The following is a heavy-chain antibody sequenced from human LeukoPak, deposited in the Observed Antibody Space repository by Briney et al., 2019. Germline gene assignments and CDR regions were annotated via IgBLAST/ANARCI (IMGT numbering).Heavy chain of an antibody. Sequence: PSETLSLTCAVYGGSFSGYYWSWIRQPPGKGLEWIGEINHSGSTNYNPSLKSRVTISVDTPKNQFSLKLSSVTAADTAVYYCARAYFDWSRRYNWFDPWGQGTLVTVSS. CDR3: ARAYFDWSRRYNWFDP. CDR1: GGSFSGYY. D-gene: IGHD3-9*01. V-gene: IGHV4-34*01. J-gene: IGHJ5*02. CDR2: INHSGST.